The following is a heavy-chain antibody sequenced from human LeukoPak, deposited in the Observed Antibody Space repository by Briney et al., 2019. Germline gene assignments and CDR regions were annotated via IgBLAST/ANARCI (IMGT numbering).Heavy chain of an antibody. CDR3: GRASAIVVVPAAMLDY. CDR1: GYTFTSYG. V-gene: IGHV1-18*01. CDR2: LSAYNGNT. Sequence: ASVKVSRKASGYTFTSYGISCVRQAPGQGLEWMGWLSAYNGNTNYAQRLQGRVTMTTDTSTSTAYMELRTLRSDATAVYYCGRASAIVVVPAAMLDYWGQGTLVTVSS. D-gene: IGHD2-2*01. J-gene: IGHJ4*02.